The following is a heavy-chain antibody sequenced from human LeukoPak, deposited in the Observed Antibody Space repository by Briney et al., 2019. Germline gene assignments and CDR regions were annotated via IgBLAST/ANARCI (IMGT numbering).Heavy chain of an antibody. CDR3: ARGIAVAGPTGANWFDP. CDR1: GGTFSSYA. D-gene: IGHD6-19*01. J-gene: IGHJ5*02. CDR2: IIPIFGTA. V-gene: IGHV1-69*01. Sequence: SVKVSCKASGGTFSSYAISWVRQAPGQGLEWMGGIIPIFGTANYAQKFQGRVTITADESTSTAYMELSSLRSEGTAVYYCARGIAVAGPTGANWFDPWGQGTLVTVSS.